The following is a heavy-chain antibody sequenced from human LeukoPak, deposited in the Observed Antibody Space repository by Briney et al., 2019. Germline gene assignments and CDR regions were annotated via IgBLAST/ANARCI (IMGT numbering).Heavy chain of an antibody. CDR2: VYYGKST. J-gene: IGHJ1*01. Sequence: SETLSLTCTVSGGSVSSSNYHWAWIRQPPGKGLEWIGTVYYGKSTYYKPSLKSRVTISFDTAKNHFSLTLASVTAADTAVYFCARLAGLGRWLQFTHWGQGILVTVSS. D-gene: IGHD5-24*01. CDR1: GGSVSSSNYH. CDR3: ARLAGLGRWLQFTH. V-gene: IGHV4-39*02.